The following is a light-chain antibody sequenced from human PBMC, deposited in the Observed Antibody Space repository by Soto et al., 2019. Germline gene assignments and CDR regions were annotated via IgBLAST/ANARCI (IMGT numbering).Light chain of an antibody. CDR2: GAS. J-gene: IGKJ5*01. V-gene: IGKV3-20*01. Sequence: ESVVTQFPAPESLSSAEKGNLFFXXXQSLTNNYLAWYQQKPGQAPRLLIHGASSRAAGIPDRFSGSGSGTDFTLTISRLEPEDVAVYYCQQYGTSPPDTFGQGTRLENK. CDR3: QQYGTSPPDT. CDR1: QSLTNNY.